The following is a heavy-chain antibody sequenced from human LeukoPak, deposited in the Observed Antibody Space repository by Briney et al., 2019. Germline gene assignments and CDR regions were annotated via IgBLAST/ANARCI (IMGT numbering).Heavy chain of an antibody. CDR3: ARDDYSNPLSY. J-gene: IGHJ4*02. V-gene: IGHV3-21*01. CDR2: ISSSSSYI. D-gene: IGHD4-11*01. CDR1: GSTFSSYS. Sequence: GSLRLSCAASGSTFSSYSMNWVHQAPGKGLEWASSISSSSSYIYYADSVKGRFTISRDNAKNSLYLQMNSLRAEDTAMYYCARDDYSNPLSYWGQGTLVTVSS.